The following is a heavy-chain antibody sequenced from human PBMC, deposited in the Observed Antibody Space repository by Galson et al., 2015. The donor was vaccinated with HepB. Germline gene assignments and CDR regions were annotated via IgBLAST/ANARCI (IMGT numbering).Heavy chain of an antibody. Sequence: SLILSCAASGFTFSSYAMAWVRQAPGRGLEWVSTISRDSGEIHFADSVKGRFAISRDNSKNTLFLQMNSLRPEDTAIYFCARQAYAPFFESWGQGTLVTVSS. CDR2: ISRDSGEI. CDR3: ARQAYAPFFES. V-gene: IGHV3-23*01. J-gene: IGHJ4*02. CDR1: GFTFSSYA. D-gene: IGHD4-17*01.